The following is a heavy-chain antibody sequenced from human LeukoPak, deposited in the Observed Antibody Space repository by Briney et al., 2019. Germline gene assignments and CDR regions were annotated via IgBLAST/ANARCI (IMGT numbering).Heavy chain of an antibody. D-gene: IGHD3-3*01. CDR1: GFTFSDYY. V-gene: IGHV3-11*01. Sequence: GRSLRLSCAASGFTFSDYYMSWIRQAPGKGLEWVSYISSSGSTIYYADSVKGRFTISRDNAKNSLYLQMNSLRAEDTAVYYCARSYDFWSGYYRYFDLWGRGTLVTVSS. CDR3: ARSYDFWSGYYRYFDL. J-gene: IGHJ2*01. CDR2: ISSSGSTI.